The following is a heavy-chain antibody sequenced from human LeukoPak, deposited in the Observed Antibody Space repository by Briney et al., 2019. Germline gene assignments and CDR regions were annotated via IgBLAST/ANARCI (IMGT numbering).Heavy chain of an antibody. CDR3: ARDPAVTSYYDFWRGYYFDY. Sequence: GGSLRLSCAASGFTFSNYNINWVRQAPGKGLEWVSSISSSRSYRYYADSVKGRLTISSDNAKNSMYLHMNSLRAEDTAVCYCARDPAVTSYYDFWRGYYFDYWGQGTLVTVSS. V-gene: IGHV3-21*01. J-gene: IGHJ4*02. D-gene: IGHD3-3*01. CDR2: ISSSRSYR. CDR1: GFTFSNYN.